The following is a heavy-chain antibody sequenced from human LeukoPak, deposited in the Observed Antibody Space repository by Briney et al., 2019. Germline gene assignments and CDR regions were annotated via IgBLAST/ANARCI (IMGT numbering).Heavy chain of an antibody. CDR3: AREASDAFDI. V-gene: IGHV3-53*01. CDR1: GFTVSSNY. J-gene: IGHJ3*02. CDR2: IYSGDST. Sequence: GGSLRLSCAASGFTVSSNYMSWVRQAPGKGLEWVSLIYSGDSTYYADSVKGRFTISRDNSKNTLFLQMNSLRAEDTAVYYCAREASDAFDIWGQGTMVTVSS.